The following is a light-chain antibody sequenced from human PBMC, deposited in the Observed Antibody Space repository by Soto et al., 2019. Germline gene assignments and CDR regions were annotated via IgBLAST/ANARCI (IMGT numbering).Light chain of an antibody. CDR1: SSNIGNNY. CDR2: ENN. J-gene: IGLJ1*01. Sequence: SVLTRPPSVSAAPGQKVTISCSGSSSNIGNNYVSWYQQLPGTAPKLLIYENNKRPSGIPDRFSGSKSGTSATLGITGLQTGDEADYYCGTWDSSLSAGGVFGTGTKVTVL. V-gene: IGLV1-51*02. CDR3: GTWDSSLSAGGV.